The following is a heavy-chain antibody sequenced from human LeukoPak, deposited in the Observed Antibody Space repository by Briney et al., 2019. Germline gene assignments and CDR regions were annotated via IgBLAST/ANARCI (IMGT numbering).Heavy chain of an antibody. V-gene: IGHV3-30*02. D-gene: IGHD6-19*01. CDR1: EFTFSSYS. J-gene: IGHJ4*02. CDR3: AKDLRWDSTAWYFDY. Sequence: PGGSLRLSCAGSEFTFSSYSMHWVRQAPGKGLEWVAFIRYDGTNKYYADSVKGRFTISRDNSKNTLYLQMNSLRPEDTAVYYCAKDLRWDSTAWYFDYWGQGILVTVSS. CDR2: IRYDGTNK.